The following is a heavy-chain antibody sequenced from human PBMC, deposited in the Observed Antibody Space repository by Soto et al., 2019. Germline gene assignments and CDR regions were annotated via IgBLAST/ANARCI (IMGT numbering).Heavy chain of an antibody. Sequence: GGSLRLSCAASGFTFSSYAMHWVRQAPGKGLEWVAVISYDGSNKYYADSVKGRFTISRDNSKNTLYLQMNSLRAEDTAVYYCARDLRLSAYGSGSSDAFDIWGQGTMVTVSS. CDR1: GFTFSSYA. D-gene: IGHD3-10*01. CDR3: ARDLRLSAYGSGSSDAFDI. CDR2: ISYDGSNK. J-gene: IGHJ3*02. V-gene: IGHV3-30-3*01.